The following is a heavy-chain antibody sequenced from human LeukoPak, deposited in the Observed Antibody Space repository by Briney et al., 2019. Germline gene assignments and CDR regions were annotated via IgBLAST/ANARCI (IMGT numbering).Heavy chain of an antibody. CDR3: ARNAGYSSDYWYFDL. Sequence: SETLSLTCTVSGGSISSSSYYWSWIRQPPGKGLEWIGYIYYSGSTNYNPSLKSRVTISVDTSKNQFSLKLSSVTAADTAVYYCARNAGYSSDYWYFDLWGRGTLVTVSS. V-gene: IGHV4-61*01. D-gene: IGHD6-19*01. J-gene: IGHJ2*01. CDR2: IYYSGST. CDR1: GGSISSSSYY.